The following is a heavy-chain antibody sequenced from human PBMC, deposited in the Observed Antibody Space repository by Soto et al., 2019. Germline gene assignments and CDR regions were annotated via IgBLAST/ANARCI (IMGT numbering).Heavy chain of an antibody. CDR2: INAGNGNT. D-gene: IGHD3-22*01. J-gene: IGHJ6*02. V-gene: IGHV1-3*01. CDR1: GYTFSNYG. Sequence: SVKVSCKASGYTFSNYGIHWVRQAPGQRLEWMGLINAGNGNTKYSQKFQGRVTLTRDTSASTAYMELSSLRSEDTAVYYCARDYRVPGYPNYYYDSSGPYYGMDGRGQGTTVTVSS. CDR3: ARDYRVPGYPNYYYDSSGPYYGMDG.